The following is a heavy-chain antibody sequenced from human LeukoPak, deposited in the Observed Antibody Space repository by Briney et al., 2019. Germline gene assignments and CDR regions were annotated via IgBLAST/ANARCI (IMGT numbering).Heavy chain of an antibody. Sequence: SETLSLTCTVSGGSISSSSYYWGWIRQPPGKGLEWIGSIYYSGSTYYNPSLKSRVTISVDTSKNQFSLKLSSVTAADTAVYYCAKAGISSGWPIPSYVPVDFDYWGQGTLVTVSS. D-gene: IGHD6-19*01. J-gene: IGHJ4*02. CDR2: IYYSGST. CDR3: AKAGISSGWPIPSYVPVDFDY. CDR1: GGSISSSSYY. V-gene: IGHV4-39*07.